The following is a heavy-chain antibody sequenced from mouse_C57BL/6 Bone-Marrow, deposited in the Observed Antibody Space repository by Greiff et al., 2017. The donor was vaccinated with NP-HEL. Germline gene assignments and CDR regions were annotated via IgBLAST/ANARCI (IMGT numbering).Heavy chain of an antibody. CDR3: ARQGYYGSSLYFDY. Sequence: EVKVVESGGGLVQPGGSLKLSCAASGFTFSDYGMAWVRQAPRKGPEWVAFISNLAYSIYYADTVKGRFTIPRENAKNTLYLEMSILRSEDTAMYYCARQGYYGSSLYFDYWGQGTTLTVSS. CDR1: GFTFSDYG. CDR2: ISNLAYSI. J-gene: IGHJ2*01. V-gene: IGHV5-15*01. D-gene: IGHD1-1*01.